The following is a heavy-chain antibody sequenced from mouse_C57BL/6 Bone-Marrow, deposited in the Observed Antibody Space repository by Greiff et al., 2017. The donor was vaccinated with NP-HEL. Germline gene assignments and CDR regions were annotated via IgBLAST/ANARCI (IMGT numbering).Heavy chain of an antibody. CDR2: IDPENGDT. CDR3: TNCGSPYWYFDV. CDR1: GFNIKDDY. D-gene: IGHD4-1*01. J-gene: IGHJ1*03. V-gene: IGHV14-4*01. Sequence: EVQLQQSGAELVRPGASVKLSCTASGFNIKDDYMHWVKQRPEQGLEWIGWIDPENGDTEYASKFQGKATITADTSSNTAYLQLSSLTSEDTAVYYCTNCGSPYWYFDVWGTGTTVTVSS.